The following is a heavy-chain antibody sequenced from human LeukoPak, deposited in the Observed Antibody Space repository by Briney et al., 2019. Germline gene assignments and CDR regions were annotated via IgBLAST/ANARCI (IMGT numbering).Heavy chain of an antibody. CDR2: IYYSGST. Sequence: SETLSLTCTVSGGSVSSYYWSWIRQPPGKGLEWIGYIYYSGSTNYNPSLKSRVTISVDTSKNQFSLKLSSVTAADTAVYYCARGGSHGDYEFDYWGQGTLVTVSS. D-gene: IGHD4-17*01. CDR1: GGSVSSYY. V-gene: IGHV4-59*02. CDR3: ARGGSHGDYEFDY. J-gene: IGHJ4*02.